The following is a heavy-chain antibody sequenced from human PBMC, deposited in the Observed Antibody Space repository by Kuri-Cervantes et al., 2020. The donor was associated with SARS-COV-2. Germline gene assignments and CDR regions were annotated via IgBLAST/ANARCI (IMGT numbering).Heavy chain of an antibody. Sequence: LSLTCAASGFTFSSYEMNWVRQAPGKGLEWVSYISSSGSTIYYADSVKGRFTISRDNAKNSLYLQMNSLRAEDTAVYYCAKSLEYNSGCPADWGQGTLVTVSS. V-gene: IGHV3-48*03. CDR1: GFTFSSYE. D-gene: IGHD6-19*01. CDR3: AKSLEYNSGCPAD. CDR2: ISSSGSTI. J-gene: IGHJ4*02.